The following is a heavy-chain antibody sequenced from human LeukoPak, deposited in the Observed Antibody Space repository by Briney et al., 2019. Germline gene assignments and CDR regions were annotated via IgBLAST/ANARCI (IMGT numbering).Heavy chain of an antibody. Sequence: SETLSLTCAVYGGSFSGYYWSWIRQPPGKGLEWIGSIYYSGSTYYNPSLKSRVTISVDTSKNQFSLKLSSVTAADTAVYYCARARTYGSGSYNYWGQGTLVTVSS. V-gene: IGHV4-34*01. CDR3: ARARTYGSGSYNY. CDR1: GGSFSGYY. D-gene: IGHD3-10*01. CDR2: IYYSGST. J-gene: IGHJ4*02.